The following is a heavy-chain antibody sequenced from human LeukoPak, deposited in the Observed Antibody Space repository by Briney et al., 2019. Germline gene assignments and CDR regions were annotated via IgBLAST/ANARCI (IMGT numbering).Heavy chain of an antibody. D-gene: IGHD3-10*01. CDR2: INPNSGGT. J-gene: IGHJ4*02. Sequence: ASVKVSCKASGYTFTRYYMHGVQQAPGQGLEWTGCINPNSGGTNYAQKFQGRVTMTRDTSISTAYMELSRLRSDDTAVYYCARDRITMVRGVTSTSDYWGQGTLVTVSS. V-gene: IGHV1-2*02. CDR3: ARDRITMVRGVTSTSDY. CDR1: GYTFTRYY.